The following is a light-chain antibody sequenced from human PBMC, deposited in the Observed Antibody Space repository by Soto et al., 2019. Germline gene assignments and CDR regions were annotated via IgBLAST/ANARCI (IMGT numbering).Light chain of an antibody. J-gene: IGKJ1*01. CDR1: QSISSW. Sequence: DIQMTQSPSTLSASVGDRVIITCRASQSISSWLAWYQQKSGKAPKLLIYKASTLEVGVPSRFSGSGSGTEFTLTISTLQPSDFATYYCQQYNSYPWTFGQGTKV. CDR3: QQYNSYPWT. V-gene: IGKV1-5*03. CDR2: KAS.